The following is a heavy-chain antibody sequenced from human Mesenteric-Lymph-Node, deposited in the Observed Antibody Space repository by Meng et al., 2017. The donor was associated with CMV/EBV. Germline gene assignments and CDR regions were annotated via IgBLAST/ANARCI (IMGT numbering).Heavy chain of an antibody. CDR1: GGSFSGYY. Sequence: SETLSLTCAVYGGSFSGYYWSWIRQPPGKGLEWIGEINHSGSTNYNPSLKSRVTISVDTSKNQFSLKLSSVTAADTAVYYCARDPRTWSGTSQPFDYWGQGTLVTVSS. D-gene: IGHD2-2*01. V-gene: IGHV4-34*01. CDR2: INHSGST. J-gene: IGHJ4*02. CDR3: ARDPRTWSGTSQPFDY.